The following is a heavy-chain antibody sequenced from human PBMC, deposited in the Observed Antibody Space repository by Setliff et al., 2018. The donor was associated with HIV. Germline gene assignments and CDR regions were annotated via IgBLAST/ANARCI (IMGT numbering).Heavy chain of an antibody. Sequence: SETLSLTCSVSGGSIRSDGYYWDWIRQHPEKGLEWIGYIYNNGSTYYNPSLESRLMMSIDPSKNQFSLNLRSVTVADTAVYCCARGRYYREISDSLFDFWGQGTLVTVSS. V-gene: IGHV4-31*03. D-gene: IGHD3-16*01. CDR3: ARGRYYREISDSLFDF. J-gene: IGHJ4*02. CDR2: IYNNGST. CDR1: GGSIRSDGYY.